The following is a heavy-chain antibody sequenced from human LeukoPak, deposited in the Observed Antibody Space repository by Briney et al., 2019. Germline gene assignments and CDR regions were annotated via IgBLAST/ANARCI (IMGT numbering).Heavy chain of an antibody. CDR3: AKDRPNYYGSNGRYYRRDGDS. J-gene: IGHJ5*01. D-gene: IGHD3-22*01. V-gene: IGHV3-23*01. CDR1: GFIFSTYA. CDR2: ISSIGDVT. Sequence: GGSLRLSCAASGFIFSTYAMSWVRQAPGKGLEWVSAISSIGDVTYYVGSVKGRFTISRDNSKNTLYLQMDNLRAEDTAIYYCAKDRPNYYGSNGRYYRRDGDSWGQGALVTVSS.